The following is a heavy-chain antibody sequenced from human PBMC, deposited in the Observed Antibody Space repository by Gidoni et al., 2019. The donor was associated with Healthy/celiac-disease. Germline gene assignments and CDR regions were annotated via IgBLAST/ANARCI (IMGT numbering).Heavy chain of an antibody. D-gene: IGHD6-6*01. CDR3: ARLGSVEYSSPNWFDP. Sequence: QLQLQESGPGLVKPSETLTITCTVAGSSISSSPYYWGWIRQTPGKGLEWIGSIYYSGRTYYNPSLRCLVTISVDMSKTQFSLKLMSVTAADTAVYYCARLGSVEYSSPNWFDPWGQGPLVTVSS. CDR2: IYYSGRT. J-gene: IGHJ5*02. CDR1: GSSISSSPYY. V-gene: IGHV4-39*01.